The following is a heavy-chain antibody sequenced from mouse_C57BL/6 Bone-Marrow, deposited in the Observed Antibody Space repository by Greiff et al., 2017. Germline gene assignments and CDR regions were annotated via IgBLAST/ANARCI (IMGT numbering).Heavy chain of an antibody. CDR1: GYTFTRYW. J-gene: IGHJ4*01. CDR3: ARNDYDYGEDYAMDY. D-gene: IGHD2-4*01. CDR2: IDPSDSET. Sequence: QVQLQQPGAELVRPGSSVKLSCKASGYTFTRYWMHWVKQRPIQGLEWIGNIDPSDSETHYNQKFKDKATLTVDKSSSTAYMQLSSLTSEDSAVYYCARNDYDYGEDYAMDYWGQGTSVTVSS. V-gene: IGHV1-52*01.